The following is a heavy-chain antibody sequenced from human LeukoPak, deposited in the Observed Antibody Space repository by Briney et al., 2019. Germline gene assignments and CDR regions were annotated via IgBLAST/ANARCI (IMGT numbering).Heavy chain of an antibody. CDR3: ARGSRITIFGVVFNWFDP. J-gene: IGHJ5*02. V-gene: IGHV3-74*01. D-gene: IGHD3-3*01. CDR2: INTDGSST. CDR1: GFTFSSHW. Sequence: GGSLRLSCAASGFTFSSHWMHWVRQVPGKGLVWVSRINTDGSSTYYADSVKGRFAISRDNAKNTLYLQMNSLRAEDTAVYYCARGSRITIFGVVFNWFDPWGQGTLVTVSS.